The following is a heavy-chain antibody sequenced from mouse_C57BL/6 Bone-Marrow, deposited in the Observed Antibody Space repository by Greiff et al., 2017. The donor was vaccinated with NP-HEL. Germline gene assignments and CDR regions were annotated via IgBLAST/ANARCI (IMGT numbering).Heavy chain of an antibody. CDR1: GYTFTSYW. V-gene: IGHV1-64*01. Sequence: QVQLQQPGAELVKPGASLKLSCKASGYTFTSYWMHWVKQRPGQGLEWIGMIHPNSGSTNYNEKFKSKATLTVDKSSSTAYMQLSSLTSEDSAVYYCARTTGQAYFDYWGQGTTLTVSS. J-gene: IGHJ2*01. D-gene: IGHD2-12*01. CDR2: IHPNSGST. CDR3: ARTTGQAYFDY.